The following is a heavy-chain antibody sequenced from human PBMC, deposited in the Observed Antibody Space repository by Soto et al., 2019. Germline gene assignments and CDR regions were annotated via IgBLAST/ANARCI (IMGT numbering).Heavy chain of an antibody. CDR2: INPSGGST. J-gene: IGHJ4*02. Sequence: GASVKVSCKASGYTFTSYYMHWVRQAPGQGLEWMGIINPSGGSTSYAEKFQGRVTMTRDTSTSTVYMELSSLRSEDTAVYYCARTPRYGGSEPQYFDYWGQGTLVTVSS. CDR3: ARTPRYGGSEPQYFDY. D-gene: IGHD5-12*01. CDR1: GYTFTSYY. V-gene: IGHV1-46*01.